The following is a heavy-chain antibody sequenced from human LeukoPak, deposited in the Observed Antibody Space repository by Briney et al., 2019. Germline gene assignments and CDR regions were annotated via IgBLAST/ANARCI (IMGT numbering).Heavy chain of an antibody. CDR3: ARRTRTPYYYYMDV. J-gene: IGHJ6*03. D-gene: IGHD2-2*01. CDR1: GFTFSSYW. Sequence: GGSLRLSCAASGFTFSSYWMSWARQAPGKGLEWVANIKQDGSEKYYVDSVKGRFTISRDNAKNSLYLQMNSLRAEDTAVYYCARRTRTPYYYYMDVWGKGTTVTVSS. V-gene: IGHV3-7*01. CDR2: IKQDGSEK.